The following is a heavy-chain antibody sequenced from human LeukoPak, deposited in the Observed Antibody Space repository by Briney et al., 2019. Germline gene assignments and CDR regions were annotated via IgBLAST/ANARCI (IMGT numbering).Heavy chain of an antibody. CDR1: GFTFSSYS. J-gene: IGHJ4*02. Sequence: GRSLRLSCAASGFTFSSYSMNWVRQAPGKGLEWVSSISSSSSYIYYADSVKGRFTISRDNAKNSLYLQMNSLRAEDTAVYYCARDVSIAAAGPYYFDYWGQGTLVTVSS. V-gene: IGHV3-21*01. CDR2: ISSSSSYI. CDR3: ARDVSIAAAGPYYFDY. D-gene: IGHD6-13*01.